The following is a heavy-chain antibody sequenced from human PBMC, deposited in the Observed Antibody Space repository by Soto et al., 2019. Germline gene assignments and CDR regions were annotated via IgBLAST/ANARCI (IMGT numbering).Heavy chain of an antibody. CDR1: GGTFSSYA. D-gene: IGHD1-26*01. V-gene: IGHV1-69*12. CDR3: ARVKWELLADGAFDI. CDR2: IIPIFGTA. J-gene: IGHJ3*02. Sequence: QVQLVQSGAEVKKPGSSVKVSCKASGGTFSSYAIRWVRQAPGQGLEWMGGIIPIFGTANYAQKFQGRVTIXXDXSXXTAYMELISLRSEDTAVYYCARVKWELLADGAFDIWGQGTMVTVSS.